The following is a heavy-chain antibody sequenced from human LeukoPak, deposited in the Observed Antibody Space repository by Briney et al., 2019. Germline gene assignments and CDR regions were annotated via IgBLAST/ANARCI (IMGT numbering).Heavy chain of an antibody. CDR1: GGSFSGYY. CDR2: INHSGST. Sequence: SETLSLTCAVYGGSFSGYYWSWIRQPPGKGLEWIGEINHSGSTNYNPSLKSRVTISVDTSKNQFSLKLSSVTAADTAVYYCARVLTRTESWLQSPSKPRDYWGQGTLVTVSS. D-gene: IGHD5-24*01. CDR3: ARVLTRTESWLQSPSKPRDY. V-gene: IGHV4-34*01. J-gene: IGHJ4*02.